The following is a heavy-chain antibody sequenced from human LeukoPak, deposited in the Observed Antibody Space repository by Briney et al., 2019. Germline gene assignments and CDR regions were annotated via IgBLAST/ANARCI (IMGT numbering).Heavy chain of an antibody. CDR2: TRNDGSNK. CDR1: GFTFTSHG. D-gene: IGHD6-6*01. J-gene: IGHJ4*02. CDR3: ARPVVQQLEAYYFDY. V-gene: IGHV3-30*02. Sequence: GGSLRLSCAASGFTFTSHGMHWVRQAPGKGLEWVAFTRNDGSNKYYADSVKGRFTISRDNSKNTLYLQMNSLRAEDTAVYYCARPVVQQLEAYYFDYWGQGTLVTVSS.